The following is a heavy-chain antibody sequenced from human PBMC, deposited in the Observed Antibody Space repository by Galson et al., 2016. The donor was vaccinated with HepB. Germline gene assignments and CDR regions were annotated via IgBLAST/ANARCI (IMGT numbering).Heavy chain of an antibody. CDR3: TSGRSGVLVSLFEH. V-gene: IGHV6-1*01. CDR1: GDSVSNNGAA. J-gene: IGHJ4*02. CDR2: TYYRNKWYS. Sequence: CAISGDSVSNNGAAWNWIRQSPSRGLEWLGRTYYRNKWYSDSAAFVKGRITVNADTPKNHFSLQLNSVTPEDAAVYYCTSGRSGVLVSLFEHWGQGNLVTVSS. D-gene: IGHD2-21*01.